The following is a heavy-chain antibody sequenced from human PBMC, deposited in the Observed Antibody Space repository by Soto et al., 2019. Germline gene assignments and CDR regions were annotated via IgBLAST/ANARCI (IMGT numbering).Heavy chain of an antibody. CDR2: ISGRGGGT. CDR3: VGDYGGLEGFDI. D-gene: IGHD4-17*01. J-gene: IGHJ3*02. Sequence: EVQLLESGGGLVQPGGSLRLSCAASGITFTKYAMAWVRQAPERGLEWVSGISGRGGGTYYADSVKGRFTISRDNSKNTMFMQMNSLRAEDTAKYYCVGDYGGLEGFDIWGQGTMVTVSS. V-gene: IGHV3-23*01. CDR1: GITFTKYA.